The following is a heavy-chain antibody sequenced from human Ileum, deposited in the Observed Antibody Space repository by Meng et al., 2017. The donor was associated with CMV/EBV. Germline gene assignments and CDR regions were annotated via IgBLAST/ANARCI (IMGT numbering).Heavy chain of an antibody. CDR2: ISYDGSNK. D-gene: IGHD6-13*01. V-gene: IGHV3-30*04. Sequence: GGSLRLSCAASGFTFSSYAMHWVRQAPGKGLEWVAVISYDGSNKYYADSVKGRFTISRDNSKNTLYLQMNSLRDEDTAVYYCARGSYSSSRIDYWGQGTLVTVSS. CDR1: GFTFSSYA. CDR3: ARGSYSSSRIDY. J-gene: IGHJ4*02.